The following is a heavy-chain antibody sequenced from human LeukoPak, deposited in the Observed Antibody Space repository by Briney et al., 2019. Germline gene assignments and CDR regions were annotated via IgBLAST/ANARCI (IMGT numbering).Heavy chain of an antibody. D-gene: IGHD1-1*01. CDR1: GFTFSSYG. V-gene: IGHV3-30*03. J-gene: IGHJ4*02. CDR3: ARQATHWNFDY. CDR2: ISYDGSNK. Sequence: GGSLRLSCAASGFTFSSYGMHWVRQAPGKGLEWVAVISYDGSNKDYADSVKGRFTISRDNSKNTLYLQMNTLRAEDTAVYYCARQATHWNFDYWGQGTLVTVSS.